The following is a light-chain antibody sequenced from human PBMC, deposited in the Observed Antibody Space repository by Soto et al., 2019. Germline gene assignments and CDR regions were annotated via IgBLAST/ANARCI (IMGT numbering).Light chain of an antibody. CDR3: SSFTSSITYV. CDR1: SSDVGGFNY. CDR2: EVS. Sequence: QSVLTQPASVSGSPGQSITISCTGTSSDVGGFNYASWYQQQPGRAPKLILYEVSNRPSGVAHRFTGSKSGNTASLTISGLQAEDEADYYCSSFTSSITYVFGTGTKVTVL. J-gene: IGLJ1*01. V-gene: IGLV2-14*01.